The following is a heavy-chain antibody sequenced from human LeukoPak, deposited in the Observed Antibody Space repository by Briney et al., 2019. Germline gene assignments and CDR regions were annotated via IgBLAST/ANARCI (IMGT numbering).Heavy chain of an antibody. D-gene: IGHD6-13*01. Sequence: GGSLRLSCAASGFTFSSYAMHWVRQAPGKGLEWVAVISYDGSNKYYADSVKGRFTISRDNSKNTLYLQMNSLRAEDTAVYYCTKDPRYSSRTNWFDPWGQGTLVTVSS. V-gene: IGHV3-30*04. CDR1: GFTFSSYA. CDR2: ISYDGSNK. J-gene: IGHJ5*02. CDR3: TKDPRYSSRTNWFDP.